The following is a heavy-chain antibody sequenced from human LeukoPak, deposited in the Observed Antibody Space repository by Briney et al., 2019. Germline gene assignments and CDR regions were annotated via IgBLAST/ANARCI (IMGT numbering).Heavy chain of an antibody. Sequence: LSCAAXGWTFSRYEMNWVGQAPGKGREGVSYISSSGSNIYYADSVKGRFTISTHNAKTSLYLQMNRLRAEDTAVYYCARVDTLGSSWGQGTLVTVSS. J-gene: IGHJ4*02. D-gene: IGHD6-13*01. CDR1: GWTFSRYE. CDR2: ISSSGSNI. V-gene: IGHV3-48*03. CDR3: ARVDTLGSS.